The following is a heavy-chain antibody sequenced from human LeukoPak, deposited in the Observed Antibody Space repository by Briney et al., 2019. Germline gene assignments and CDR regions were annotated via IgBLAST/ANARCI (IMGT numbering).Heavy chain of an antibody. CDR3: ARDSTTLDYGDYVD. D-gene: IGHD4-17*01. J-gene: IGHJ4*02. CDR1: GFTFSSYA. V-gene: IGHV3-30-3*01. Sequence: GGSLRLSCAASGFTFSSYAMHWVRQAPGKGLEWVAVISYDGSNKYYADSVKGRFTISRDNSKNTLYLQMNSLRAEDTAVYYCARDSTTLDYGDYVDWGQGTLVTVSS. CDR2: ISYDGSNK.